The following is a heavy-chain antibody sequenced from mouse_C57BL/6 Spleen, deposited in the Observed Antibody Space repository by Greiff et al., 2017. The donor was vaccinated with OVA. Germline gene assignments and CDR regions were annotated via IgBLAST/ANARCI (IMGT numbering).Heavy chain of an antibody. Sequence: EVQLVESGGDLVKPGGSLKLSCAASGFTFSSYGMSWVRQTPDKRLEWVATISSGGSYTYYPDSVKGRFTISRDNAKNTLYLQMSSLKSEDTAMYYCASPYYYGSSYGGAYWGQGTLVTVSA. CDR2: ISSGGSYT. CDR3: ASPYYYGSSYGGAY. D-gene: IGHD1-1*01. V-gene: IGHV5-6*01. CDR1: GFTFSSYG. J-gene: IGHJ3*01.